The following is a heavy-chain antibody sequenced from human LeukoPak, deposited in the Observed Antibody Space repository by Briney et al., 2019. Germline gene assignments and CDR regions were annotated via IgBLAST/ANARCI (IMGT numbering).Heavy chain of an antibody. J-gene: IGHJ4*02. CDR3: AKGQETESRLDS. V-gene: IGHV3-23*01. D-gene: IGHD1-1*01. CDR2: ISTSGGST. Sequence: GGSLRLSCAASGFIFTSYWMSWVRQAPGKGLEWVSHISTSGGSTYYADSVKGRFTISSDKSKNILSLQMNSLRAEDTALYYCAKGQETESRLDSWGQGTLVTVSS. CDR1: GFIFTSYW.